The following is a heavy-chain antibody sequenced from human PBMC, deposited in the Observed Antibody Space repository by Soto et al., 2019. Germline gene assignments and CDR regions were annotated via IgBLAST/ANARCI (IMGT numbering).Heavy chain of an antibody. CDR3: ARGGEWYQISVYYYYYMDV. V-gene: IGHV4-59*08. D-gene: IGHD3-16*01. CDR1: GGSISSYY. CDR2: IYYSGST. J-gene: IGHJ6*03. Sequence: SETLSLTCTVSGGSISSYYWSWIRQPPGKGLEWIGYIYYSGSTNYNPSLKSRVTISVDTSKNRFSLKLSSVTAADTAVYYCARGGEWYQISVYYYYYMDVWGKGTTVTVSS.